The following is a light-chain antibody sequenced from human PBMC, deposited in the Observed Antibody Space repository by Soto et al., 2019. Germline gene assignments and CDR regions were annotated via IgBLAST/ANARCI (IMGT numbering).Light chain of an antibody. V-gene: IGKV3-20*01. CDR1: QSVSSSY. J-gene: IGKJ2*01. CDR2: GAS. Sequence: EIVLTQSPGTLSLSPGERATLSCRASQSVSSSYLAWYQQKPGQAPRLLIYGASSRATGIPDRFSGSGSGTDFTLTISSLEPEDFAVYYCQQYGDSPRYTFGQGTKLEIK. CDR3: QQYGDSPRYT.